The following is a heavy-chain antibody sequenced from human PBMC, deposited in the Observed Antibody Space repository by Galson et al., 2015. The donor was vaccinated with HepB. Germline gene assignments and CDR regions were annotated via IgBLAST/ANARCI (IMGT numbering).Heavy chain of an antibody. CDR3: ARGGGRYCLDA. CDR1: GYTFTDHY. Sequence: SVKVSCKASGYTFTDHYFHWVRQAPGQGLEWMGWINPKSGDTKYEQNFQGRVSMTRDTSVSLVSMELSSLRSDDTAVCYCARGGGRYCLDAWGLGTLVIVSS. CDR2: INPKSGDT. V-gene: IGHV1-2*02. D-gene: IGHD3-10*01. J-gene: IGHJ5*02.